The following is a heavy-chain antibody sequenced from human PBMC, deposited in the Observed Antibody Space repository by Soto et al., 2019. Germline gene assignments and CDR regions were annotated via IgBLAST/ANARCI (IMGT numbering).Heavy chain of an antibody. CDR1: GYTFTGYY. CDR2: INPNSGGT. V-gene: IGHV1-2*04. D-gene: IGHD2-15*01. Sequence: GASVKVSCKASGYTFTGYYMHWVRQAPGQGLEWMGWINPNSGGTNYAQKFQGWVTMTRDTSISTAYMELSRLRSDDTAVYYCARDRGYCSGGSCYIALDIWGQGTMVTLSS. CDR3: ARDRGYCSGGSCYIALDI. J-gene: IGHJ3*02.